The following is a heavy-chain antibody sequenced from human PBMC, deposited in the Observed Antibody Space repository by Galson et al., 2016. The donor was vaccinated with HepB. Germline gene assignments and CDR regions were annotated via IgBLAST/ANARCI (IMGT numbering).Heavy chain of an antibody. CDR1: GFAINNAW. CDR2: IKSKTDAGTT. Sequence: SLRLSCAASGFAINNAWMNWVRQAPGKGLEWVGRIKSKTDAGTTDYAAPVKGRFTFSRDDSKNTVYLQMNSLKTEDTGMYYCSTGGIVLVSIYYFYGMDVWGQGTTVTVSS. J-gene: IGHJ6*02. CDR3: STGGIVLVSIYYFYGMDV. V-gene: IGHV3-15*07. D-gene: IGHD2-8*02.